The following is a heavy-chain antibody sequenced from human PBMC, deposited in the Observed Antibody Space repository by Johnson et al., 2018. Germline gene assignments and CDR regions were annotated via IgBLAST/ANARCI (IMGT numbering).Heavy chain of an antibody. CDR3: ATEVDTVSTRAY. D-gene: IGHD5/OR15-5a*01. CDR2: IASNTAGGTT. J-gene: IGHJ4*02. Sequence: VQLVQSGGGLVKPGGSLRLSCAASGFTFSNAWMNWVRQAPGKGLEWVGRIASNTAGGTTHYAAPMKGRFTISRDDPRNMLYLQMNSLKTEDTALYYCATEVDTVSTRAYWGQGTLVTVSS. CDR1: GFTFSNAW. V-gene: IGHV3-15*07.